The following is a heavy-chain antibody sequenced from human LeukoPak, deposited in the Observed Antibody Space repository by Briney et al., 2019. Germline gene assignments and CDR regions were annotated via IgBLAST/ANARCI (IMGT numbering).Heavy chain of an antibody. Sequence: ASVKVSCKASGYTFTGSYLHWVRQAPGQGLEWMGWINPNSGATNYARQFQGRVTMTRDTSISTAYMELSRLRSDDTAVYHCARGLTTVTFDCWGQGTLVTVTP. J-gene: IGHJ4*02. CDR2: INPNSGAT. D-gene: IGHD4-17*01. V-gene: IGHV1-2*02. CDR3: ARGLTTVTFDC. CDR1: GYTFTGSY.